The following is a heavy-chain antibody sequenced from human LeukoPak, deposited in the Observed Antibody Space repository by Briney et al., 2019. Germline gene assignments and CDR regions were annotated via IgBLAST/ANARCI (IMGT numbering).Heavy chain of an antibody. V-gene: IGHV3-74*01. CDR1: GFTFSNYW. D-gene: IGHD5-18*01. Sequence: GGSLRLSCAASGFTFSNYWMHWVRQAPGRGLVWVSRINSDGTSTSYADSVKGRFTISRDNAKNTLYLQMNSLRAEDTAVYYRAMSTASWGQGTLVTVSS. CDR2: INSDGTST. J-gene: IGHJ5*02. CDR3: AMSTAS.